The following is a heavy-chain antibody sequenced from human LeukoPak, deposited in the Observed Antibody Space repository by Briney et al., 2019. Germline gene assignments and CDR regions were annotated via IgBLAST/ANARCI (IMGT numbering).Heavy chain of an antibody. CDR3: ARGEVPAAIPPGDAFDI. CDR1: GGTFSSYA. D-gene: IGHD2-2*02. Sequence: SVQVSCQASGGTFSSYAISWVRPAPGQGLEWMGRIIPILGIANYAQKFQGRVTITADKSTSTAYMELSSLRSEDTAVYYCARGEVPAAIPPGDAFDIWGQGTMVTVSS. CDR2: IIPILGIA. J-gene: IGHJ3*02. V-gene: IGHV1-69*04.